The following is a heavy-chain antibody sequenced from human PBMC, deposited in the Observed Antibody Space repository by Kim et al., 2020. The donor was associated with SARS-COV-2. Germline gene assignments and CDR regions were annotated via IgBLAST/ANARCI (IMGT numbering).Heavy chain of an antibody. CDR3: AKDITPRYYYAMDV. Sequence: ADSVKGRFTISRDHAKNSLYLQMNSLRAEDTALYYCAKDITPRYYYAMDVWGQGTTVTVSS. V-gene: IGHV3-9*01. J-gene: IGHJ6*02.